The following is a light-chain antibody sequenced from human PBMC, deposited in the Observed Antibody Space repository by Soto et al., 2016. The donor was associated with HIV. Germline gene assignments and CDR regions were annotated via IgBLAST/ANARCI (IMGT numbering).Light chain of an antibody. CDR2: YDS. CDR3: QVWDSSSNRYV. J-gene: IGLJ1*01. Sequence: SYVLTQPPSVSVATGKTASITCGGNNIEKKHVHWYRQKPGQAPVLVVSYDSARPSGIPERFSGSNSGNTATLTISRVEAGDEADYYCQVWDSSSNRYVFGTVTKVIVL. V-gene: IGLV3-21*04. CDR1: NIEKKH.